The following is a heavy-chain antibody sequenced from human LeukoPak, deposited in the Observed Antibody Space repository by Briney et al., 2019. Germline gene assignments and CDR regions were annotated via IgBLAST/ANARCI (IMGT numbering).Heavy chain of an antibody. CDR2: IKQDGSEK. Sequence: GGSLRLSCPASGFTFSSYWMTWVRQAPGKGLEWVANIKQDGSEKHYVDSVKGRFTISRDNAKKSLFLHMNSLRVEDTAVYYCARGSEYTSSTNYYFDYWGQGTLVTVSS. CDR3: ARGSEYTSSTNYYFDY. V-gene: IGHV3-7*01. CDR1: GFTFSSYW. D-gene: IGHD6-6*01. J-gene: IGHJ4*02.